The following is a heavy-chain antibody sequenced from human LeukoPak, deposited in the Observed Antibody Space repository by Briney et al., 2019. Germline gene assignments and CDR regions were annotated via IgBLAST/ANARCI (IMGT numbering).Heavy chain of an antibody. Sequence: ASVKVSCKASGGNFSSYAITWVRQAPGQGLEWMGGIIPIFGTANSAQKFQGRVATTADESTNTPYMELSSLRSEATAVYYCARDMAVAGTLGNWFDPWGQGTLVTVSS. CDR3: ARDMAVAGTLGNWFDP. CDR1: GGNFSSYA. V-gene: IGHV1-69*13. J-gene: IGHJ5*02. D-gene: IGHD6-19*01. CDR2: IIPIFGTA.